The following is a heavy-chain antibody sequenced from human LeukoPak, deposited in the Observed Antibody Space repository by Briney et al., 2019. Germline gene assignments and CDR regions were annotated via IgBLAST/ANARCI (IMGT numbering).Heavy chain of an antibody. Sequence: PGGSLRLSCAASGFTFSSYGMHWVRQAPGKGLEWVAVIWYDGSNKYYADSVKGRFTNSRDNAKNSLYLQMNSLRAEDTAVCYCARNDYSNYDPPYYYYYYMDVWGKGTTVTVSS. CDR2: IWYDGSNK. CDR3: ARNDYSNYDPPYYYYYYMDV. D-gene: IGHD4-11*01. CDR1: GFTFSSYG. J-gene: IGHJ6*03. V-gene: IGHV3-33*03.